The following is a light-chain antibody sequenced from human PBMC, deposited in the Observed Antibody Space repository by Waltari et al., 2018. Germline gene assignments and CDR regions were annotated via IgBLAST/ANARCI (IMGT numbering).Light chain of an antibody. J-gene: IGLJ3*02. CDR3: ALYMGSGIWG. CDR1: SGSLSTTSY. CDR2: KAN. V-gene: IGLV8-61*01. Sequence: QTVVTQEPSLSVSPGGTVTLTCALSSGSLSTTSYATWYQQTPGQAPRTLVYKANARSSGVPDRFSGSILGNTAALTITGTQADDESDYYCALYMGSGIWGFGGGTRLTVL.